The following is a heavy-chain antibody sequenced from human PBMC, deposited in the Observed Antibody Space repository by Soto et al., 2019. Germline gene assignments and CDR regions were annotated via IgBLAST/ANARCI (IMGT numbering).Heavy chain of an antibody. Sequence: DVQLLESGGGLVKPEGSLGLSCAASGFPFRSYAMGWVRRGPGKGLEGVAVVSIGGSTHYADSVRGRFTISRDNSKNTLSLQMNSLTAEDTAVYFCAKRRGAGGHFDYWGQGALVTVSS. CDR2: VSIGGST. D-gene: IGHD2-15*01. J-gene: IGHJ4*02. CDR3: AKRRGAGGHFDY. V-gene: IGHV3-23*01. CDR1: GFPFRSYA.